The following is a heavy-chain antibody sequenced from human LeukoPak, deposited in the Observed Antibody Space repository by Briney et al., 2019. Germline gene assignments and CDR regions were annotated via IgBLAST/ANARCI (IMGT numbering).Heavy chain of an antibody. CDR3: AKEYDGY. CDR2: ISKDGSDK. CDR1: GFTFSSYG. V-gene: IGHV3-30*18. Sequence: PGRSLRLSCAASGFTFSSYGMHWVRQAPGKGLEWVAIISKDGSDKNYADSVKGRFIISRDNSKNTLYLQMSSLRAEDTAVYYCAKEYDGYWGQGTLVTVSS. J-gene: IGHJ4*02. D-gene: IGHD2-8*01.